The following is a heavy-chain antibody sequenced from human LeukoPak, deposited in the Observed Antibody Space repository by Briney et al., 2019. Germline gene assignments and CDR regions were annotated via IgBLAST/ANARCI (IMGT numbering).Heavy chain of an antibody. CDR2: ISSNGGST. CDR3: ARVAARVSLDY. CDR1: GFTFSDYS. J-gene: IGHJ4*02. V-gene: IGHV3-64*01. D-gene: IGHD2-15*01. Sequence: GGSLRLSCSASGFTFSDYSMHWVRQAPGKGLEYVSAISSNGGSTSYVSSVKGRFTISRDNSKNTLYLQMGSLRTEDMAVYYCARVAARVSLDYWGQGTLVTVSS.